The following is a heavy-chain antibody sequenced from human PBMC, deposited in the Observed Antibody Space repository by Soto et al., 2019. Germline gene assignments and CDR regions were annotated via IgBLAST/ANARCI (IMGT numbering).Heavy chain of an antibody. Sequence: SGGSLRLSCAASGFTFSTYGMRWVRQAPNEGLEWVSSISDSGYDTWYADSVRGRFTISRDNSRQMLYLEMNSLRVEDTAVYFCASGHKYASEYWGQGTLITVSS. CDR2: ISDSGYDT. V-gene: IGHV3-23*01. CDR1: GFTFSTYG. D-gene: IGHD5-18*01. CDR3: ASGHKYASEY. J-gene: IGHJ4*02.